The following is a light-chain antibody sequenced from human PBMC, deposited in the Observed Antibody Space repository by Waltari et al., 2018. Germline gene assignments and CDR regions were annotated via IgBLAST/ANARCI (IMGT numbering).Light chain of an antibody. V-gene: IGLV2-14*01. Sequence: QSALTQPASVSGSPGQSITISCSGTDSDVGAYDFVSWYQPPPGKAPHLIIYECSNRPSGISNRFPAAKSGNTASLTISGLQAEDEADYYCSSYTTSSAPGVFGTGTRVTVL. CDR2: ECS. CDR3: SSYTTSSAPGV. CDR1: DSDVGAYDF. J-gene: IGLJ1*01.